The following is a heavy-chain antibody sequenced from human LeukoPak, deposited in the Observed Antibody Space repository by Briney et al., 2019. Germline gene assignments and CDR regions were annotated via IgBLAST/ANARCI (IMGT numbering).Heavy chain of an antibody. V-gene: IGHV1-18*01. CDR1: GYTFTSCG. D-gene: IGHD1-26*01. Sequence: ATVKVSCKASGYTFTSCGISWVRQPPGQGLEWMGWISAYNGNTNYAQKLQGRVTMTTDTSTSTAYMELRRLSSDDTAVYYCARAIGSYSLDVSDYWGQGTLVTVSS. CDR3: ARAIGSYSLDVSDY. CDR2: ISAYNGNT. J-gene: IGHJ4*02.